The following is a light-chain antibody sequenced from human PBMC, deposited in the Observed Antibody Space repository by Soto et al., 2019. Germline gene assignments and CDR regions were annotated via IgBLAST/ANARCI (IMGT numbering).Light chain of an antibody. Sequence: SYELTQSPSVSVSPGQTATITCSGDKLGDKYAYWYQQKPGQSPVVVIYEDTKRPSGIPERFSGSNSGYTATLTISGTQAMDEADYYCQAWDSSSVVFGGGTKLTVL. V-gene: IGLV3-1*01. J-gene: IGLJ2*01. CDR2: EDT. CDR1: KLGDKY. CDR3: QAWDSSSVV.